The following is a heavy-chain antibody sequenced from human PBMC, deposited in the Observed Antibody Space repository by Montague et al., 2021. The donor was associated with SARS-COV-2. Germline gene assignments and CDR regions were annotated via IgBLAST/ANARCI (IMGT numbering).Heavy chain of an antibody. CDR3: ARSAFRYFDRPGMDV. Sequence: TLSLTCTVSGGSIRSDGFYWNWIRQPAGKGLEWIGRIHASGTTNYKPSLKSRVIISLDRSKNQFSLKLSSVIAADTAVYYCARSAFRYFDRPGMDVWGQGTTVTVSS. D-gene: IGHD3-9*01. V-gene: IGHV4-61*02. J-gene: IGHJ6*02. CDR2: IHASGTT. CDR1: GGSIRSDGFY.